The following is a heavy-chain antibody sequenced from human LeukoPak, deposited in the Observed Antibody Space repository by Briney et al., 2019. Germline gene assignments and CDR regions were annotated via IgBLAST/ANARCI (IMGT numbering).Heavy chain of an antibody. CDR1: GGSISSGSYY. Sequence: SETLSLTCTVSGGSISSGSYYWGWIRQPPGKGLEWIGSVYYSGIAYYSPSPKSRVTISVDTSNNQFSLKLSSVTAADTAIYYCARPLTRNSSGRDFDSWGQGTLVTVSS. V-gene: IGHV4-39*01. CDR2: VYYSGIA. D-gene: IGHD6-19*01. J-gene: IGHJ4*02. CDR3: ARPLTRNSSGRDFDS.